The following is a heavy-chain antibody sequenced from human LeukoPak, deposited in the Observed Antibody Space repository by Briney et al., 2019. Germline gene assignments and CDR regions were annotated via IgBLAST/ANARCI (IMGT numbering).Heavy chain of an antibody. CDR1: GFTFSSYA. CDR3: ATLLGYCSSTSCYGNWFDP. V-gene: IGHV3-23*01. Sequence: GGSLRLSCAASGFTFSSYAMSWVRQAPGKGLEWVSAISGSGGSTYYADSVKGRFTISRDNSKNTLYPRMNSLRAEDTAVYYCATLLGYCSSTSCYGNWFDPWGQGTLVTVSS. J-gene: IGHJ5*02. CDR2: ISGSGGST. D-gene: IGHD2-2*01.